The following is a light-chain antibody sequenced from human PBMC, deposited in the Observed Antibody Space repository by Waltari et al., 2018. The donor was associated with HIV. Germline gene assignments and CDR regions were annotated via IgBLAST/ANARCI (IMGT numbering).Light chain of an antibody. CDR1: NIAATKS. CDR3: QVWDGRGDPVI. V-gene: IGLV3-21*02. CDR2: DDR. Sequence: SYVLTQPPSVSVAPGQTARITCGGNNIAATKSVHWYRLNPGQAPVVVIADDRDRPVWIPDRFSGSSSGDTATLTISRAEAGDEADYYCQVWDGRGDPVIFGGGTKLAVV. J-gene: IGLJ2*01.